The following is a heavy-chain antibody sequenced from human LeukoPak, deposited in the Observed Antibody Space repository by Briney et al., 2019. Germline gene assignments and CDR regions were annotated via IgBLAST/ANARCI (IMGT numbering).Heavy chain of an antibody. J-gene: IGHJ4*02. CDR2: IYSDNT. CDR3: ARRAGAYSHPYDY. V-gene: IGHV3-53*01. D-gene: IGHD4/OR15-4a*01. CDR1: GFTFSSYS. Sequence: GGSLRLSCAASGFTFSSYSIHWVRQAPGKGLEWVSFIYSDNTHYSDSVKGRFTISRDNSKNTLYLQMNSLRAEDTAVYYCARRAGAYSHPYDYWGQGTLVTVSS.